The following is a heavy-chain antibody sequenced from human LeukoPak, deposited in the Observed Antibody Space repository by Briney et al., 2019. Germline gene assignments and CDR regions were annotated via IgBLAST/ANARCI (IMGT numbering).Heavy chain of an antibody. CDR2: INPNSGGT. Sequence: WASVKVSCKASGYTFTGYYLHWVRQAPGQGLEWMGWINPNSGGTNYAQKFQGRVTMTGDTSISTAYMELSRLSSDDTAIYYCAGRPDTAIVAIFDYWGQGTLVTVSS. D-gene: IGHD5-18*01. CDR1: GYTFTGYY. V-gene: IGHV1-2*02. CDR3: AGRPDTAIVAIFDY. J-gene: IGHJ4*02.